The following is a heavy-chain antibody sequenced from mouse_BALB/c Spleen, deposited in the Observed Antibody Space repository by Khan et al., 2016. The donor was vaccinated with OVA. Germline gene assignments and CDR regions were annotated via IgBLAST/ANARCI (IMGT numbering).Heavy chain of an antibody. CDR1: GFNIKDTY. CDR3: IVPNGFVY. CDR2: IDPAIGDT. J-gene: IGHJ3*01. V-gene: IGHV14-3*02. Sequence: VQLQQSGAELVKPGASVKLSCTASGFNIKDTYMHWVKQRPKQGLEWIGRIDPAIGDTRYDPKFQDKATIMTDTSSNTAYLQLSDLTSEDTAVYYCIVPNGFVYWGQGTLVTVS.